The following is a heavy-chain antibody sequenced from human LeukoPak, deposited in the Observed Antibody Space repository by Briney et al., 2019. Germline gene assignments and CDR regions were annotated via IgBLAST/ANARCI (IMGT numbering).Heavy chain of an antibody. CDR1: GFTFSSYS. J-gene: IGHJ4*02. V-gene: IGHV3-21*01. CDR2: ISSSSSYI. D-gene: IGHD6-13*01. Sequence: GRSLRLSCAASGFTFSSYSMNWVRQAPGKGLEWVSSISSSSSYIYYADSVKGRFTISRDNAKNSLHLQMNSLRAEDTAVYYCARALDSSSWYHFDYWGQGTLVTVSS. CDR3: ARALDSSSWYHFDY.